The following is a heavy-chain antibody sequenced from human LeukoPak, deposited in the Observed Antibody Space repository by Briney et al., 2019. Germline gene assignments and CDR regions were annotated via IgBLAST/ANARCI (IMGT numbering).Heavy chain of an antibody. CDR1: GFTFSSYA. Sequence: GRSLRLSCAASGFTFSSYAMHWVRQAPGKGLEGVAVISYDGSNKYYADSVKGRFTISRDNSKNMLYLQMNSLRDDDTRVYYCSRDTQDYWCQGTLVTVSS. J-gene: IGHJ4*02. D-gene: IGHD2-15*01. CDR2: ISYDGSNK. V-gene: IGHV3-30*04. CDR3: SRDTQDY.